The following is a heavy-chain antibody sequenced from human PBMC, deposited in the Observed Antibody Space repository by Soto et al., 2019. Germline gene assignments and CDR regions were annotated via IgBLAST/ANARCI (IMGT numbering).Heavy chain of an antibody. J-gene: IGHJ4*02. Sequence: QVQLQESGPGLVKPSETLSLSCTVSGGSISSYXXXXXXXXXXKGLEWIGYIYYSGSTNYNPSLKIRVTISVDTSKNQFSLKLSSVTAADTAVDYCARVGTMIVFDYWGQGTLVTVSS. CDR3: ARVGTMIVFDY. V-gene: IGHV4-59*01. CDR2: IYYSGST. D-gene: IGHD3-22*01. CDR1: GGSISSYX.